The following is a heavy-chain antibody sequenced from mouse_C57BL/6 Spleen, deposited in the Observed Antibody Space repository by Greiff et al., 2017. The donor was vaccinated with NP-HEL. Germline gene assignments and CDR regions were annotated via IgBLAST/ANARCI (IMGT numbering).Heavy chain of an antibody. V-gene: IGHV1-55*01. J-gene: IGHJ4*01. CDR1: GYTFTSYW. CDR2: IYPGSGST. Sequence: QVQLQQPGAELVKPGASVKMSCKASGYTFTSYWITWVKQRPGQGLEWIGDIYPGSGSTNYNEKFKSKATLTVDTSSRTAYMQLSNLTSEDSAVYYCARKTTVVAYDYYAMDYWGQGTSVTVSS. D-gene: IGHD1-1*01. CDR3: ARKTTVVAYDYYAMDY.